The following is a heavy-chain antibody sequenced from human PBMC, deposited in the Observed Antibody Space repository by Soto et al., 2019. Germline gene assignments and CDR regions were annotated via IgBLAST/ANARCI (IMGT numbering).Heavy chain of an antibody. D-gene: IGHD6-19*01. CDR1: GFTFSSFW. CDR3: VRSVKGSR. J-gene: IGHJ4*02. V-gene: IGHV3-7*05. Sequence: EVQLVESGGGLVQPGGSLRLSCAATGFTFSSFWMGWVRQAPGKGLEGVANIKQDGSERYLVDSVEGRFTISRDNAQNAVYLHMNNLRVEDTAIYDCVRSVKGSRWGQGTMVIVSS. CDR2: IKQDGSER.